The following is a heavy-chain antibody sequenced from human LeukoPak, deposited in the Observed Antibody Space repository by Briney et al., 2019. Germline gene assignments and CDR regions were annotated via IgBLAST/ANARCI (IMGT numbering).Heavy chain of an antibody. V-gene: IGHV4-59*01. J-gene: IGHJ4*02. CDR1: GGSISSYY. CDR3: AVGADPGSYHFDY. CDR2: ISYSGST. Sequence: SETLSLTCIVSGGSISSYYWSWIRQPPGKGLEWIGYISYSGSTNYSPSLKSRVTISVDTSKNQFSLTLSSVTAADTAVYYCAVGADPGSYHFDYWGQGTLVTVSS. D-gene: IGHD3-10*01.